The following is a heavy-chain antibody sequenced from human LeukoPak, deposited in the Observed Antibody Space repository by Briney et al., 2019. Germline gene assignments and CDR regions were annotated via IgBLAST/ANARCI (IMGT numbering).Heavy chain of an antibody. CDR1: GDSIGSYY. J-gene: IGHJ4*02. V-gene: IGHV4-59*01. CDR2: LYNAGVT. D-gene: IGHD1-1*01. Sequence: PSETLSLTCSVSGDSIGSYYWSWIRQPPGKGPEWIGYLYNAGVTSYNPSLRSRVTISADTSKSQLSLRLESVTAADTAVYYCAGSATGTHAEIGYWGQGTLVTVSS. CDR3: AGSATGTHAEIGY.